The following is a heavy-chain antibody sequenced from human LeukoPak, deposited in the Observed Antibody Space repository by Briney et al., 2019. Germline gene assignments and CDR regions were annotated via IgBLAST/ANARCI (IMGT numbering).Heavy chain of an antibody. V-gene: IGHV3-23*01. Sequence: GGSLRLSCEASGFTFGNYAMNWVRQAPGKGLEWVSTISGTGSSTYYADSAKGRFTISRDNSKDTLFLQLNSLTAADTAMYFCAKASVAIPQYCNSWGQGTPVTVSS. CDR1: GFTFGNYA. J-gene: IGHJ5*02. CDR2: ISGTGSST. D-gene: IGHD2-2*02. CDR3: AKASVAIPQYCNS.